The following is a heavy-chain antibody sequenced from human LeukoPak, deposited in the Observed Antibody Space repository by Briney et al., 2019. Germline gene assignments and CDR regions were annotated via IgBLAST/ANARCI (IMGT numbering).Heavy chain of an antibody. CDR3: ARPQSSLWFGELSYYFDY. J-gene: IGHJ4*02. CDR1: GFTFSSYW. V-gene: IGHV3-7*01. CDR2: IKQDGSEK. D-gene: IGHD3-10*01. Sequence: GGSLRLSCAASGFTFSSYWMSWVRRAPGKGLEWVANIKQDGSEKYYVDSVKGRFTISRDNAKNSLYLQMNSLRAEDTAVYYCARPQSSLWFGELSYYFDYWGQGTLVTVSS.